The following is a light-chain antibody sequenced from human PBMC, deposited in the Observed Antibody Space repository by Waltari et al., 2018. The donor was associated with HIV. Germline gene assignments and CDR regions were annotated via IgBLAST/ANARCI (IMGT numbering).Light chain of an antibody. J-gene: IGLJ2*01. CDR2: DVT. CDR3: SSYAGIYTPVV. V-gene: IGLV2-11*01. CDR1: SSGVGGYDY. Sequence: QSALTQPRSVSGSPGQSVTISCTGTSSGVGGYDYVSWYQQYPGKAPKIIIYDVTQRPSGVPARFSGSKAGDTSSLTSYVLQADDEADYFCSSYAGIYTPVVFGGGTTLTVL.